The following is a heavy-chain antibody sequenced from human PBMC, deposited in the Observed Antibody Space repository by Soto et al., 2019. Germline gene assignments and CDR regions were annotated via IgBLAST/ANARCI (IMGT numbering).Heavy chain of an antibody. V-gene: IGHV4-31*03. CDR2: IYYSGST. Sequence: QVQLQESGPGLVKPSQTLSLTCTVSGGSISSGGYYWSWIRQHPGKGLEWIGYIYYSGSTYYNPSLKSRVTISVDTSKNQFSLKLSSGTAADTAVYYCARDIDFWSGPPSADYYYYMDVWGKGTTVTVSS. CDR3: ARDIDFWSGPPSADYYYYMDV. J-gene: IGHJ6*03. D-gene: IGHD3-3*01. CDR1: GGSISSGGYY.